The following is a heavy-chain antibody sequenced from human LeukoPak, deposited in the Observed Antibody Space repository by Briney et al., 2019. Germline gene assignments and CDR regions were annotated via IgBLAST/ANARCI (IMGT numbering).Heavy chain of an antibody. Sequence: PGGSLRLSCAASGFTFSSYAMSWVRQAPGKGLEWVSAISGSGGSTYYADSVKGRFTISRDNSKNTLYLQMNSLRAEDTAVYYCAKDFGPLVVVPAAILDYWGQGTLVTVSS. D-gene: IGHD2-2*02. CDR3: AKDFGPLVVVPAAILDY. J-gene: IGHJ4*02. V-gene: IGHV3-23*01. CDR1: GFTFSSYA. CDR2: ISGSGGST.